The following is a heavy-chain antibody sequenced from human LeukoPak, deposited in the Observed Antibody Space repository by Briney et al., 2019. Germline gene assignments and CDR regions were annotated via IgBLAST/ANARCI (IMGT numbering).Heavy chain of an antibody. Sequence: PGGSLRLSCAASGFTFTSYAMSWVRQAPGKGLEWVSAISGSGGSTYYADSVKGRFTISRDNSKNTLYLQVNSLRAEDTAVYYCAKGARIVVVPAGNYFDYWGQGTLVTVSS. J-gene: IGHJ4*02. CDR3: AKGARIVVVPAGNYFDY. D-gene: IGHD2-2*01. CDR1: GFTFTSYA. CDR2: ISGSGGST. V-gene: IGHV3-23*01.